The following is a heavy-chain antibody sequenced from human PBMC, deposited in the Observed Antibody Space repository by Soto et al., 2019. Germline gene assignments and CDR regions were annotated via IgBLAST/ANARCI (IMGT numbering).Heavy chain of an antibody. D-gene: IGHD3-9*01. J-gene: IGHJ6*02. V-gene: IGHV1-46*01. CDR3: ARDSRYFDWHYYYYGMDV. CDR1: GYTFTSYY. Sequence: ASVKVSCKASGYTFTSYYMHWVRQAPGQGLEWMGIINPSGGSTSYAQKFQGRVTMTRDTSTSTVYMELSSLRSEDTAVYYCARDSRYFDWHYYYYGMDVWGQGTTVTVSS. CDR2: INPSGGST.